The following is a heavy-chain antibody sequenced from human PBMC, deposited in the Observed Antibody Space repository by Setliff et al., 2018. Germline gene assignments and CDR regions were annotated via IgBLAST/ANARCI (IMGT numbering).Heavy chain of an antibody. J-gene: IGHJ4*02. CDR2: IYHSGTT. CDR1: GGSISSSHW. D-gene: IGHD5-12*01. Sequence: SETLSLTCAVSGGSISSSHWWSWVRQPPGKGLEWIGEIYHSGTTQYNPSLKSRVTISVDKSKNQFSLNLRSTTAADTAVYYCARAPPPWLQSLGGDYWGQGTLVTVSS. V-gene: IGHV4-4*02. CDR3: ARAPPPWLQSLGGDY.